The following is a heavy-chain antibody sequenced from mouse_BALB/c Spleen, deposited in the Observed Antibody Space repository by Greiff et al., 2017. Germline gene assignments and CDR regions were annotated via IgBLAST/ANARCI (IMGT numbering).Heavy chain of an antibody. Sequence: QVQLKESGPGLVAPSQSLSITCTVSGFSLTSYGVHWVRQPPGKGLEWLGVIWAGGSTNYNSALMSRLSISKDNSKSQVFLKMNSLQTDDTAMYYCARDPLYYYGSSRFDYWGQGTTLTVSS. V-gene: IGHV2-9*02. CDR1: GFSLTSYG. J-gene: IGHJ2*01. D-gene: IGHD1-1*01. CDR3: ARDPLYYYGSSRFDY. CDR2: IWAGGST.